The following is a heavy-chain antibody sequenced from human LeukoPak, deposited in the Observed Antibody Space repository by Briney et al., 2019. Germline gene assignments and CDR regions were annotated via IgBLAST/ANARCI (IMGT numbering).Heavy chain of an antibody. CDR2: INRGGDNI. J-gene: IGHJ4*02. Sequence: GGSLRLPCSASGFTFSSYSMNWVRQAPGKGLEWLAYINRGGDNIWYADSVKGRFTISRDNARDSLFLQMNSLRDEDTAVYYCARDHDWAFDYWGQGTLVTVSS. CDR3: ARDHDWAFDY. D-gene: IGHD3-9*01. V-gene: IGHV3-48*02. CDR1: GFTFSSYS.